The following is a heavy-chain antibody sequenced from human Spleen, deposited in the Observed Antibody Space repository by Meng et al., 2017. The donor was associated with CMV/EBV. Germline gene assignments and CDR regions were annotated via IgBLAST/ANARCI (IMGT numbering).Heavy chain of an antibody. D-gene: IGHD2-15*01. CDR2: INPNSGAT. J-gene: IGHJ4*02. CDR1: GYMFTGYY. V-gene: IGHV1-2*02. CDR3: ARGGSLVLAAARD. Sequence: ASVKVSCKASGYMFTGYYMHWVRQAPGQGLEWMGLINPNSGATKYAQKFQGRVTMTRDTSISTAYMDLRRLKSDDSAIYYCARGGSLVLAAARDWGQGTLVTVSS.